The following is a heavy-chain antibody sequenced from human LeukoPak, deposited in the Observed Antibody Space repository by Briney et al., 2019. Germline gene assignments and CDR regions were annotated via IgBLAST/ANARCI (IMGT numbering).Heavy chain of an antibody. CDR3: ARGTDDSSGYPTGYFDY. Sequence: SETLSLTCTVSGGSISSYYWSWIRQPPGKGLEWIGYIYYSGSTNYNPSLKSRVTISVDTSKNQFSLKLSSVTAADTAVYYCARGTDDSSGYPTGYFDYWGQGTLVTVSS. CDR1: GGSISSYY. CDR2: IYYSGST. D-gene: IGHD3-22*01. J-gene: IGHJ4*02. V-gene: IGHV4-59*12.